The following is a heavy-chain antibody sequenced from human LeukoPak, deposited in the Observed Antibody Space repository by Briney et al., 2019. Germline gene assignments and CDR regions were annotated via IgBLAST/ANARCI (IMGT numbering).Heavy chain of an antibody. CDR3: ARGQTCYYYYYMDV. Sequence: SETLSLTCTVSGGSISSSNWWSWVRQPPGKGLEWIGEIYHSGRTNYNPSLKSRVTISVDTSKNQFSLNLNSVTAADTAVYFCARGQTCYYYYYMDVWGKGTTVTVSS. CDR2: IYHSGRT. V-gene: IGHV4-4*02. CDR1: GGSISSSNW. J-gene: IGHJ6*03.